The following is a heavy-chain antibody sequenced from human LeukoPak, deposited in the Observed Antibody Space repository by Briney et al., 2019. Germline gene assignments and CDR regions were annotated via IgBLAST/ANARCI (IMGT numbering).Heavy chain of an antibody. CDR3: ARTSTVRGTYYMDV. CDR1: GDSISSYY. CDR2: IYYSGST. V-gene: IGHV4-59*01. D-gene: IGHD3-10*01. Sequence: SETLSVTCTGSGDSISSYYWSWIRQPPGKGLEWIGYIYYSGSTNYNPSLKSRVTISVDTSKNRFSLKLRSVTAADTAVYYCARTSTVRGTYYMDVWGKGTTVTVSS. J-gene: IGHJ6*03.